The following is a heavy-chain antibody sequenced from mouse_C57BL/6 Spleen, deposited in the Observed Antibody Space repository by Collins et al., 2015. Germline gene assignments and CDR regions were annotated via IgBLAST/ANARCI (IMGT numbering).Heavy chain of an antibody. CDR2: ISPGNGDI. D-gene: IGHD2-14*01. V-gene: IGHV1S53*03. CDR1: GYTFTDHA. CDR3: KVFVVRRAWFAY. Sequence: QVQLQQSDTELVKPGASVKISCKASGYTFTDHAIHWVKQRPEQGLEWIGYISPGNGDIKYNEKFKGKATLTADKSSSTAYMQLNSLTSEDSAVYFCKVFVVRRAWFAYWGQGTLVTVSA. J-gene: IGHJ3*01.